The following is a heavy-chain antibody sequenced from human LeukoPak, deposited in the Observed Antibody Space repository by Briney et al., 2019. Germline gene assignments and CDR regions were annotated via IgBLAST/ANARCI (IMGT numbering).Heavy chain of an antibody. CDR2: ISSSGSTR. Sequence: GGSLRLSCAASGFTFRIYDMNWVRQAPGKGLEWVSYISSSGSTRSYADSVQGRFTISRDNSKNTLYLQMNSLRAEDTAVYYCAKPIAVAPGTFDYWGQGTLVTVSS. V-gene: IGHV3-48*03. D-gene: IGHD6-19*01. CDR1: GFTFRIYD. J-gene: IGHJ4*02. CDR3: AKPIAVAPGTFDY.